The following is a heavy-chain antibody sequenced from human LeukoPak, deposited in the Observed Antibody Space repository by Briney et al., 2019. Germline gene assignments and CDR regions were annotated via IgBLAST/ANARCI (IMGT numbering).Heavy chain of an antibody. CDR3: AKEGRTSWATHDY. CDR2: MSYDGSDK. V-gene: IGHV3-30*18. CDR1: GFTFSTYG. J-gene: IGHJ4*02. Sequence: GGSLRLSCEASGFTFSTYGMHWVRQAPGKGLEWVALMSYDGSDKSYADSVKGRFTISRDNSKNTVYLQMNSLRTEDTAVYFCAKEGRTSWATHDYWGQGTLVTVSS. D-gene: IGHD1-7*01.